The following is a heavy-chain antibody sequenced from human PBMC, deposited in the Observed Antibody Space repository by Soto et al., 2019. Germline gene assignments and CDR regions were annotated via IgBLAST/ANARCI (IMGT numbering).Heavy chain of an antibody. CDR3: PRDLSRSSGWYPPGP. CDR1: GFTFSSYG. Sequence: GGSLRLSCAASGFTFSSYGMHWVRQAPGKGLEWVAVIWYDGSNKYYADSVKGRFTISRDNSKNTLYLQMNSLRAEDTAVYYCPRDLSRSSGWYPPGPWGQGTLVTVSS. D-gene: IGHD6-19*01. J-gene: IGHJ5*02. V-gene: IGHV3-33*01. CDR2: IWYDGSNK.